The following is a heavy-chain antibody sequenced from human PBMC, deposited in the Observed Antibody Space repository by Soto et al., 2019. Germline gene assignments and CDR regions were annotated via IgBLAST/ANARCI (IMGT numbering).Heavy chain of an antibody. Sequence: GXSVKVSCKASGYTFTSYYMHWVRQAPGQGLEWMGIINPSAGSTSYAQKFQGRVTMTRDTSTSTVYMELSSLRSEDTAVYYCARVYCSSTSCYSGYFDYWGQGTLVTVSS. CDR3: ARVYCSSTSCYSGYFDY. J-gene: IGHJ4*02. CDR2: INPSAGST. CDR1: GYTFTSYY. D-gene: IGHD2-2*02. V-gene: IGHV1-46*01.